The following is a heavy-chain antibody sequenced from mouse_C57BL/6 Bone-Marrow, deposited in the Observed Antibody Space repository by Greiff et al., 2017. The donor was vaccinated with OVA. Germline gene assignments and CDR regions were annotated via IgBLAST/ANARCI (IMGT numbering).Heavy chain of an antibody. CDR2: IYPGDGDT. CDR1: GYAFSSSW. V-gene: IGHV1-82*01. CDR3: AREGSYYSNGDWFAD. D-gene: IGHD2-5*01. Sequence: VKLMESGPELVKPGASVKISCKASGYAFSSSWLNWVKQRPGKGLEWIGRIYPGDGDTNYNGKFKGKATLTADKSSSTAYMQLSSLTSEDSAVYFCAREGSYYSNGDWFADWGQGTLVTVSA. J-gene: IGHJ3*01.